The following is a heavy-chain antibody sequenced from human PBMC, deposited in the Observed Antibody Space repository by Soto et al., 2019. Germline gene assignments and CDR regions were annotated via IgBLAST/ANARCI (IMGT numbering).Heavy chain of an antibody. V-gene: IGHV3-30*18. D-gene: IGHD6-13*01. J-gene: IGHJ4*02. Sequence: QVQLVESGGGVVXXXRSLRLSCAASGFTFSNYGMYWVRQAPGKGLEWVAFISYDGSSKFYADPMKGRHTISRDNSMNTLYLQMNSLRAEDTAVYYCAKGIGTCWALDYWGQGTLVTVSS. CDR3: AKGIGTCWALDY. CDR1: GFTFSNYG. CDR2: ISYDGSSK.